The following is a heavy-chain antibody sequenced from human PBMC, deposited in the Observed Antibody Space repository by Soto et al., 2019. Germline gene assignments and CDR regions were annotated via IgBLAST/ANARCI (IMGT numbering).Heavy chain of an antibody. CDR1: GYTFNSYG. CDR2: ISAYNGNT. CDR3: ARERSDCISTACYVGGEVDH. Sequence: QVQLVQSGAEVKKPGASVKVSCKASGYTFNSYGISWVRQAPGQGLEWMGWISAYNGNTNYAEKLQGRVTMTTDTPTSTAYMELRSLRSDDTAVYYCARERSDCISTACYVGGEVDHWGQGTLVTVSS. J-gene: IGHJ5*02. D-gene: IGHD2-2*01. V-gene: IGHV1-18*01.